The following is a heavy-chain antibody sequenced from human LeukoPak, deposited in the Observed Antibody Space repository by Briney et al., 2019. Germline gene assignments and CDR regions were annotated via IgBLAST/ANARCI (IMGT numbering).Heavy chain of an antibody. D-gene: IGHD3-22*01. J-gene: IGHJ4*02. CDR3: ARILGDDSSGYWDY. V-gene: IGHV4-59*01. CDR2: IYYSGST. Sequence: SEALSLTCTVSGGSISSYYWSWIRQPPGKGLEWIGYIYYSGSTNYNPSLKSRVTISVDTSKNQFSLKLSSVTAADTAVYYCARILGDDSSGYWDYWGQGTLVTVSS. CDR1: GGSISSYY.